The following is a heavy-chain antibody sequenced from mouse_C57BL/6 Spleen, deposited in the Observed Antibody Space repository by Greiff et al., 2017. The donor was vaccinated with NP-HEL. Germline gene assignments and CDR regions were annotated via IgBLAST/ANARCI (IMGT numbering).Heavy chain of an antibody. CDR1: GFTFTDYY. V-gene: IGHV7-3*01. Sequence: EVQLQESGGGLVQPGGSLSLSCAASGFTFTDYYMSWVRQPPGKALEWLGFIRNNANGYTTEYSVSVKGRFTISRDNSQSILYLQMKALRAEDSATYYCARDLIYDYDEGGFDEWGEGTTLTGSS. CDR2: IRNNANGYTT. D-gene: IGHD2-4*01. J-gene: IGHJ2*01. CDR3: ARDLIYDYDEGGFDE.